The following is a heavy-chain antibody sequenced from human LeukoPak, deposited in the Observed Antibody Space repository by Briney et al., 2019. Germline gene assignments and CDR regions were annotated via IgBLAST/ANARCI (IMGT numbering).Heavy chain of an antibody. CDR2: IRSSIYGGTP. Sequence: GGSLRLSCTSSGFTFREFAVSWFRQAPGKGLEWMGFIRSSIYGGTPKAAASVKGRFIFSRDDSKGVAYLRMNSLKTDDTAVYYCSREWGNGNDLRPDSWGQGTLVTVSS. D-gene: IGHD1-1*01. J-gene: IGHJ4*02. CDR3: SREWGNGNDLRPDS. V-gene: IGHV3-49*03. CDR1: GFTFREFA.